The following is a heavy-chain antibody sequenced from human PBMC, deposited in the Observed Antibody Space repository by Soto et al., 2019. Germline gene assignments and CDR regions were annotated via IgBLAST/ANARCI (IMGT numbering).Heavy chain of an antibody. J-gene: IGHJ4*02. D-gene: IGHD2-15*01. CDR2: ISGDNGNT. V-gene: IGHV1-18*01. CDR3: ATGLLGYCSGGSCYSDS. CDR1: AYTFTNYA. Sequence: HVQLVQSGAEVKKPGASVRVSCQTSAYTFTNYAVSWVRQAPGQGLEWMGWISGDNGNTIYAQKFQGRVTMTTDTSTRKAYMELRSLRSDDTAVYYCATGLLGYCSGGSCYSDSWGQGTLVTVSS.